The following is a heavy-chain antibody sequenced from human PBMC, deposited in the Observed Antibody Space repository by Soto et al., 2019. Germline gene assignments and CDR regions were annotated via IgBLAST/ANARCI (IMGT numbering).Heavy chain of an antibody. CDR1: DGSMNSDSSY. V-gene: IGHV4-39*01. D-gene: IGHD3-22*01. J-gene: IGHJ4*02. CDR2: INHSGST. Sequence: TSETLSLTCRVSDGSMNSDSSYWGWIRQPPGKGLEWIGVINHSGSTYHNLSLKGRVTMSVDASRNQFSLKLTSMTAADTAVYYCARLGGYVSVGYYYLWDSWGQGTLVTVSS. CDR3: ARLGGYVSVGYYYLWDS.